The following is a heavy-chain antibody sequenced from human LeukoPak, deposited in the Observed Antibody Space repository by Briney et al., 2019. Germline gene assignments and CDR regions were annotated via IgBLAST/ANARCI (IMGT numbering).Heavy chain of an antibody. CDR3: ARDNYGRLDY. V-gene: IGHV1-2*02. D-gene: IGHD4-17*01. CDR2: INPNSGGT. Sequence: ASVKVSCKASGYTFTGYYMHWVRQAPGQGLEWMGWINPNSGGTNYAQKFQGRVTMTKDTSISTVYMDLNRLISDDTAVYYCARDNYGRLDYWGQGTLVTVSS. J-gene: IGHJ4*02. CDR1: GYTFTGYY.